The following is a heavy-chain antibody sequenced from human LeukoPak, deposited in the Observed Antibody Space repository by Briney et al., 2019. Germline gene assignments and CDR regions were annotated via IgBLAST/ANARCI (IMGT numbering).Heavy chain of an antibody. CDR1: GFTFSSYW. D-gene: IGHD6-19*01. V-gene: IGHV3-74*01. CDR3: ARGTSSGWYGPGGY. Sequence: GGSLRLSCAASGFTFSSYWMHWVRQAPGKGLVWVSRMNSDGSSTSYADSVKGRFTISRDNAKNTLYLQMNSLRAEDTAVYYCARGTSSGWYGPGGYWGQGTLVTVSS. CDR2: MNSDGSST. J-gene: IGHJ4*02.